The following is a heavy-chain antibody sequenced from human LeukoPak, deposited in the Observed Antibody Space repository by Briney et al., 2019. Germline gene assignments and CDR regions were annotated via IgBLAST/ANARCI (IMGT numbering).Heavy chain of an antibody. V-gene: IGHV1-18*01. CDR3: ARDLNGYSSGWYF. CDR1: GGTFSSYA. CDR2: ISAYNGNT. Sequence: ASVKVSCKASGGTFSSYAISWVRQAPGQGLEWMGWISAYNGNTNYAQKLQGRVTMTTDTSTSTAYMELRSLRSDDTAVYYCARDLNGYSSGWYFWGQGTLVTVSS. D-gene: IGHD6-19*01. J-gene: IGHJ4*02.